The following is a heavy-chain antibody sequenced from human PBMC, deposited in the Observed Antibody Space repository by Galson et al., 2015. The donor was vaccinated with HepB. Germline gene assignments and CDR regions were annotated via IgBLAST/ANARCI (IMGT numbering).Heavy chain of an antibody. CDR2: IKQDGSEK. CDR3: ASLLYQLPYYYSMDV. J-gene: IGHJ6*02. CDR1: GFTFSSYW. V-gene: IGHV3-7*01. D-gene: IGHD2-2*01. Sequence: SLRLSCAASGFTFSSYWMSWVRQAPGKGLEWVANIKQDGSEKYYVDSVKGQFTISRDNAKNSLYLQMNSLRAEDTAVYYCASLLYQLPYYYSMDVWGQGTTVTVSS.